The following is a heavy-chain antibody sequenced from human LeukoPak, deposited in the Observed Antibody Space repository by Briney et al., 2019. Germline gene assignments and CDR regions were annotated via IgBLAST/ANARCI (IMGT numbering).Heavy chain of an antibody. CDR3: AKNRPGLPDY. CDR1: GFTFSSYA. CDR2: VTGSGGST. J-gene: IGHJ4*02. Sequence: GGSLRLSCAASGFTFSSYAMSWVRQAPGKGLEWVSVVTGSGGSTYYADSVKGRFTISRDNSKNTLSLQMNSLRAEDTAVYYCAKNRPGLPDYWGQGTLGTVSS. V-gene: IGHV3-23*01.